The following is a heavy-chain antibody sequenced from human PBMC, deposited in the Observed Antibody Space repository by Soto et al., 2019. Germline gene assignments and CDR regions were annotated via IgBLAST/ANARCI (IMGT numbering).Heavy chain of an antibody. CDR2: ISYDGSNK. CDR1: GFTFSSYG. J-gene: IGHJ3*02. V-gene: IGHV3-30*18. CDR3: AKYYYDSSGYNSDAFDI. D-gene: IGHD3-22*01. Sequence: QVQLVESGGGVVQPGRSLRLSCAASGFTFSSYGMHWVRQAPGKGLEWVAVISYDGSNKYYADSVKGRFTISRDNSKNKLYLQMNSLRAEDTAVYYCAKYYYDSSGYNSDAFDIWGQGTMVTVSS.